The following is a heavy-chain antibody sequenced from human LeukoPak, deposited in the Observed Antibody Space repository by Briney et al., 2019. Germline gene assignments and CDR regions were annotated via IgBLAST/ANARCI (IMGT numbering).Heavy chain of an antibody. Sequence: SETLSLTCTVSGGSISSYYWSWIRQPPGKGLEWIGYIYYSGSTNYNPSLKSRVTISVDTSKNQFSLKLSSVTAADTAVYYCARGLITMIVVVIRNWFDPWGQGTLVTVSS. V-gene: IGHV4-59*12. CDR1: GGSISSYY. D-gene: IGHD3-22*01. CDR2: IYYSGST. CDR3: ARGLITMIVVVIRNWFDP. J-gene: IGHJ5*02.